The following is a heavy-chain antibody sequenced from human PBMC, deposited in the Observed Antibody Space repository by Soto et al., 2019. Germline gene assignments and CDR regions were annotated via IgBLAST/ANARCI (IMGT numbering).Heavy chain of an antibody. D-gene: IGHD4-17*01. Sequence: EVQLVESGGGLIQPGGSLSLSCAASGFTVTNKYMTWVRQAPGKGLEWVSVIYSGGDTSYADSVKGRFPISRDNSKDILYLQMNSLRAEDTAVYYCARVDYGDYGWYFDLWGRGTLVTVSS. CDR1: GFTVTNKY. V-gene: IGHV3-53*01. CDR3: ARVDYGDYGWYFDL. J-gene: IGHJ2*01. CDR2: IYSGGDT.